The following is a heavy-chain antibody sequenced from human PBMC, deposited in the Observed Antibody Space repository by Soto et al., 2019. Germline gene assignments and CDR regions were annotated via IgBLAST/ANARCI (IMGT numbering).Heavy chain of an antibody. CDR1: GFTFSSNG. J-gene: IGHJ4*02. V-gene: IGHV3-30*18. Sequence: GGTLRLSCAGSGFTFSSNGMHWVRQAPGNGLKWVAVISYDGSNKYYADSVKGRFTISRDNSKNTLYLQMNSLRDEDTAVYYCAKGSGYSYGYVDYWGQGTLVTVSS. D-gene: IGHD5-18*01. CDR2: ISYDGSNK. CDR3: AKGSGYSYGYVDY.